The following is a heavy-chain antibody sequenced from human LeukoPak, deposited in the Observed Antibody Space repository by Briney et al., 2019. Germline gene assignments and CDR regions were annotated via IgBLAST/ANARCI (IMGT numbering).Heavy chain of an antibody. D-gene: IGHD3-22*01. J-gene: IGHJ3*02. CDR1: GGSISSYY. V-gene: IGHV4-59*08. CDR2: IYYSGST. Sequence: SETLSLTCTVSGGSISSYYWSWIRQPPGKGLEWIGYIYYSGSTNYNPSLKSRVTISVDTSKDQFSLKLSSVTAADTAIYYCARVHVNSGYYFGDAFDIWGQGTMVTVSS. CDR3: ARVHVNSGYYFGDAFDI.